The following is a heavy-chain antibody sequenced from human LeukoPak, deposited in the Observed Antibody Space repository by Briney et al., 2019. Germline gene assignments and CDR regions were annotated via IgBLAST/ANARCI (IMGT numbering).Heavy chain of an antibody. J-gene: IGHJ6*03. CDR3: AREQRGGLSANLGGLFASYYTYYYMDV. CDR1: GITLSNYG. Sequence: PGGSLRLSCAVSGITLSNYGMSWVRQAPGKGLEWVAGIGDSGGRTNYADSVKGRFTISRDNPKNTLYLQMNSLRAEDTAVYFCAREQRGGLSANLGGLFASYYTYYYMDVWGRGTTVTVSS. D-gene: IGHD3-16*01. V-gene: IGHV3-23*01. CDR2: IGDSGGRT.